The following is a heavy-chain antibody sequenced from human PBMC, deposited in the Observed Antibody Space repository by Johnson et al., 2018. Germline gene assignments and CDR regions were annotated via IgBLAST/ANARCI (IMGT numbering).Heavy chain of an antibody. V-gene: IGHV3-23*01. Sequence: SPRLSCEASGFTFSNYAMTWVRQAPGKGLEWVSTISSKGAATYYADSLKGRFTISRDNSKSTLYLQINSLRAEDTALYYCAKDLGTGSIFPSHHGMDVWRQGTTVTVS. CDR3: AKDLGTGSIFPSHHGMDV. CDR2: ISSKGAAT. D-gene: IGHD1-1*01. CDR1: GFTFSNYA. J-gene: IGHJ6*02.